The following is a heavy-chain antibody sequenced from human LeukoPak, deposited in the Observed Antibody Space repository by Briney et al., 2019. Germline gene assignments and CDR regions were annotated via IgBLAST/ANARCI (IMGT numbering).Heavy chain of an antibody. CDR2: INPNSGGT. J-gene: IGHJ4*02. CDR3: ARAIPLPNYCDSSGYYGR. D-gene: IGHD3-22*01. Sequence: ASVKVSCKASGYTFTGYYMHWVRQAPGQGLEWMGRINPNSGGTNYAQKFQGRVAMTRDTSISTAYMELSRLRSDDTAVYYCARAIPLPNYCDSSGYYGRWGQGTLVTVSS. CDR1: GYTFTGYY. V-gene: IGHV1-2*06.